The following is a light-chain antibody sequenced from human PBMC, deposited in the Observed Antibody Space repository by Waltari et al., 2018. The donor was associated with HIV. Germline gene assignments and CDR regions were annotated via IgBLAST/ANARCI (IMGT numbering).Light chain of an antibody. CDR3: CSYVGWSTILYV. CDR2: EVS. CDR1: SRDVATYNL. Sequence: QSDLTQPASVSGSPGQSITITCTGTSRDVATYNLVSSYQQHPGKAPKLMIYEVSKRPSGVSNRFSGSKSGNTASLTISGLQAEDEADYYCCSYVGWSTILYVFGTGTKVTVL. J-gene: IGLJ1*01. V-gene: IGLV2-23*02.